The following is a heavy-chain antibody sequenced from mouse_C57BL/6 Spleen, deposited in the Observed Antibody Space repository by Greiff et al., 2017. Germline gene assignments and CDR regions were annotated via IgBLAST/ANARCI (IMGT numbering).Heavy chain of an antibody. J-gene: IGHJ2*01. CDR3: AKGITTVPD. V-gene: IGHV1-69*01. Sequence: QVQLQQPGAELVMPGASVKLSCKASGYTFTSYWMHWVKQRPGQGLEWIGEIDPSDSYTNYNQKFKGKSTLTVDKSSSTAYMQLSSLTSEDSAVYYCAKGITTVPDWGQGTTLTVSS. D-gene: IGHD1-1*01. CDR2: IDPSDSYT. CDR1: GYTFTSYW.